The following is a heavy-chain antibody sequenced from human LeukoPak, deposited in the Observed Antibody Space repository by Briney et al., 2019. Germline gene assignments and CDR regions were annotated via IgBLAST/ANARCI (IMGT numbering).Heavy chain of an antibody. CDR3: ARQGTYYDFWSGRRYLRYYFDY. V-gene: IGHV1-46*01. D-gene: IGHD3-3*01. CDR2: INPSGGRT. Sequence: ASVKVSCKASGYTFTSYYMHWVRQAPGQGLEWMGIINPSGGRTSYAQKFQGRVTMTRDTSTSTVYMELSSLRSEDTAVYYCARQGTYYDFWSGRRYLRYYFDYWGQGTLVTVSS. J-gene: IGHJ4*02. CDR1: GYTFTSYY.